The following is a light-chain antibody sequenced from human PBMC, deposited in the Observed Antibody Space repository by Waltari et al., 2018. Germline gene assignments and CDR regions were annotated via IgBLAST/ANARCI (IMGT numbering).Light chain of an antibody. V-gene: IGKV1-39*01. CDR3: QQSYSTLT. J-gene: IGKJ3*01. CDR1: QSISIY. CDR2: AAS. Sequence: DIQMTQSPSSLSASVGDRVTITCRASQSISIYLNWYPQKPGKAPKLLIYAASSLQSGVPSRFSGSGSGTDFTLTISSLQPEDFATYYCQQSYSTLTFGPGTKVDIK.